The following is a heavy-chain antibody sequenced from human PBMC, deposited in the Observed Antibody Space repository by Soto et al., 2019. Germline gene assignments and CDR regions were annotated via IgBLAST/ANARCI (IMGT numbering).Heavy chain of an antibody. CDR2: ISGSGGST. V-gene: IGHV3-23*01. D-gene: IGHD5-18*01. J-gene: IGHJ3*02. CDR3: AKDPIWYSYGSDDAFDI. Sequence: EVQLLESGGGLVQPGGSLRLSCAASGFTFSSYAMSWVRQAPGKGLEWVSAISGSGGSTYYADSVKGRFTISRDNSKNTLYLQMNSLRAEDTAVYYCAKDPIWYSYGSDDAFDIWGQGTMVTVSS. CDR1: GFTFSSYA.